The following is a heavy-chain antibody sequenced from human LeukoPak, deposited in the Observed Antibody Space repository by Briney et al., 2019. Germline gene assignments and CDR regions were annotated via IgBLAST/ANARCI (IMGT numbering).Heavy chain of an antibody. V-gene: IGHV5-51*01. CDR2: IYPGDSDT. CDR3: ALWLVQTFDAFDI. J-gene: IGHJ3*02. Sequence: GESLKISCKGSGYSFTSYWIGWVRQMPGKGLEWMGIIYPGDSDTRYSPSFQGQVTISADKSISTAYLQWSSLKASDTAMYYCALWLVQTFDAFDIWGQGTMVTVSS. D-gene: IGHD6-19*01. CDR1: GYSFTSYW.